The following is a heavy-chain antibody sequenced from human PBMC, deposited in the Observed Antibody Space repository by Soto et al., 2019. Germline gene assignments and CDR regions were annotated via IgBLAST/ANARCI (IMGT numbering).Heavy chain of an antibody. D-gene: IGHD3-10*01. V-gene: IGHV4-39*01. CDR3: ARHCYYLGSGTDVGV. Sequence: QLQLQESGPGLVKPSETLSLTCTVSGGSISSNSYYWAWIRQPPGKGLEWIGSIHYSGSTYYNPSLRRRVTISVDTSKNHFSLKLSSVTAADTSVYYCARHCYYLGSGTDVGVWGNGTTVTVSS. CDR1: GGSISSNSYY. J-gene: IGHJ6*03. CDR2: IHYSGST.